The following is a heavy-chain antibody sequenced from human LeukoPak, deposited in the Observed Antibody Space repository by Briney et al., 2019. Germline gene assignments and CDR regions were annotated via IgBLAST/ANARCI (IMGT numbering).Heavy chain of an antibody. J-gene: IGHJ4*02. D-gene: IGHD3-10*01. CDR1: GFTFSTSW. V-gene: IGHV3-7*05. CDR3: APTGHRTHY. CDR2: IKEDGSEK. Sequence: GGSLRLSCAASGFTFSTSWMSWVRQAPGRGLEWLANIKEDGSEKYYVDSVKGRFTISRDNAQNSVYLQMNYLSAEDTAVYYCAPTGHRTHYRGQGTLVTLSS.